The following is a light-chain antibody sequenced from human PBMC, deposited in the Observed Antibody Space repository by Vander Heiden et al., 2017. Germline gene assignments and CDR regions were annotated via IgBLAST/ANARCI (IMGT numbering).Light chain of an antibody. CDR1: QSVRGN. CDR3: QQYENWPPLT. V-gene: IGKV3-15*01. CDR2: GAS. Sequence: EIVMTQSPGTLSLSPGDRATLSCKTSQSVRGNLAWYQQKPCQAPRLLISGASTRAIGIPARFSGSGSGTDDTLTSSILHLEDFAVYYCQQYENWPPLTFGGGTKVEIK. J-gene: IGKJ4*01.